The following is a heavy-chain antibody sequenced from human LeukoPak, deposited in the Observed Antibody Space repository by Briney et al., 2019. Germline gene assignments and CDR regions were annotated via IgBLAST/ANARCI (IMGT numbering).Heavy chain of an antibody. Sequence: SETLSLTCAVYGGSFSGYYWSWVRQPPGKGLEWIGEINHSGSTNYNPSLKSRVTISVDTSKNQFSLKLSSVTAADTAVYYCASSKADGGYNHYWGQGTLVTVSS. CDR3: ASSKADGGYNHY. D-gene: IGHD5-24*01. V-gene: IGHV4-34*01. CDR1: GGSFSGYY. CDR2: INHSGST. J-gene: IGHJ4*02.